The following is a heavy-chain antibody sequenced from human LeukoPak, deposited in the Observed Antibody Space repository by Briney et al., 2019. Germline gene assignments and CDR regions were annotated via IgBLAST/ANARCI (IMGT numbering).Heavy chain of an antibody. CDR2: INPNSGGT. CDR1: GYTFTGYY. Sequence: ASVKVSCKASGYTFTGYYMHWVRQAPGQGLEWMGWINPNSGGTNYAQKFQGRVTMTRDTSISTAYMELSRLRSDDTAVYYCAREGGSYEHDAFDIWGQGTMVTVSS. J-gene: IGHJ3*02. CDR3: AREGGSYEHDAFDI. V-gene: IGHV1-2*02. D-gene: IGHD1-26*01.